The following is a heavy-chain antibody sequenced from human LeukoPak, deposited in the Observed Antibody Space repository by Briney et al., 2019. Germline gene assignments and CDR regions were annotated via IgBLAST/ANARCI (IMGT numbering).Heavy chain of an antibody. CDR3: ARDGALTTVTTTVYYFDY. V-gene: IGHV3-33*01. J-gene: IGHJ4*02. Sequence: GGSLRLSCAASGFTFSSYGMHWVRRAPGKGLEWVAVIWYDGSNKYYADSVKGRFTISRDNSKNTLYLQMNSLRAEDTAVYYCARDGALTTVTTTVYYFDYWGQGTLVTVSS. CDR2: IWYDGSNK. CDR1: GFTFSSYG. D-gene: IGHD4-17*01.